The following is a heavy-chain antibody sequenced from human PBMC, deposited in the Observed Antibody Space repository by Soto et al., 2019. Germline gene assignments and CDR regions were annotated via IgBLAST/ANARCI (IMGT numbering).Heavy chain of an antibody. D-gene: IGHD3-22*01. CDR2: IIPIFGTA. V-gene: IGHV1-69*13. J-gene: IGHJ5*02. CDR3: ARDASSSGSNPFDP. Sequence: ASVKVSCKASGGTFSSYAISWVRQAPGQGLEWMGGIIPIFGTANYAQKFQGRVTITADESTSTAYMELSSLRSEDTAVYYCARDASSSGSNPFDPWGQGTLVTVSS. CDR1: GGTFSSYA.